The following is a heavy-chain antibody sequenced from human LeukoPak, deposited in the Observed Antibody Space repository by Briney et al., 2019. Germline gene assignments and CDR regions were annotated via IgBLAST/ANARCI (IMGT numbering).Heavy chain of an antibody. D-gene: IGHD3-22*01. CDR2: IIPIFGTA. Sequence: GIIPIFGTANYAQKFQGRVTITADESTSTAYMELSSLRSEDTAVYYCARLDSSGYYYDYDYWGQGTLVTVSS. J-gene: IGHJ4*02. V-gene: IGHV1-69*01. CDR3: ARLDSSGYYYDYDY.